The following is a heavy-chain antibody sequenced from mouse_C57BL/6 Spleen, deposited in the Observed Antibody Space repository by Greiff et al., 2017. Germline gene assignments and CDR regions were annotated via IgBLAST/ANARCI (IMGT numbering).Heavy chain of an antibody. Sequence: VQLVESGAELARPGASVKLSCKASGYTFTSYGISWVKQRTGQGLEWIGEIYPRSGNTYYNEKFKGKDTLTADKSSSTAYMELRSLTSEDSAVYFCARGGKYSSGYVGYWGQGTTLTVSS. CDR1: GYTFTSYG. CDR2: IYPRSGNT. CDR3: ARGGKYSSGYVGY. J-gene: IGHJ2*01. V-gene: IGHV1-81*01. D-gene: IGHD3-2*02.